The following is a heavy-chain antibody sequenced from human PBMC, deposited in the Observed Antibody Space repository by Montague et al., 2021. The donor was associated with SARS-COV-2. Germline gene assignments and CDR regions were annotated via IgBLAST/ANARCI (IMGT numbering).Heavy chain of an antibody. Sequence: YLRLSCAASGFTFSNYEMNWVRQAPGKGLEWVSYISSSGNTIFYADSVKGRFTLSRDNAKNSLYLQMNSLRAEDTAVYYCARESHIPVIVVVITSAFDIWGQGTMVTVSS. CDR1: GFTFSNYE. D-gene: IGHD3-22*01. CDR3: ARESHIPVIVVVITSAFDI. J-gene: IGHJ3*02. V-gene: IGHV3-48*03. CDR2: ISSSGNTI.